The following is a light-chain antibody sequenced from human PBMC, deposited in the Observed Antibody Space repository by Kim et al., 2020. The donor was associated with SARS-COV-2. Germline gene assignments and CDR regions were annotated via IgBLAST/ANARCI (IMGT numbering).Light chain of an antibody. J-gene: IGLJ2*01. V-gene: IGLV2-11*01. CDR2: DVS. CDR3: FSYAGSYVV. Sequence: QSALTQPRSVSGSPGQSVTISCTGTSSDVGGYHYVSWYQQHPGKAPKLMIYDVSERPSGVPDRFSGSKSGNTASLTISGLQAKDEADYYCFSYAGSYVVFGGGTKLTVL. CDR1: SSDVGGYHY.